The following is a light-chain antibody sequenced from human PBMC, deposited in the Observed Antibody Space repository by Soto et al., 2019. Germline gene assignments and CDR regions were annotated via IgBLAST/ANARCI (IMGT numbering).Light chain of an antibody. V-gene: IGLV2-14*01. CDR1: SSDLGPYDY. CDR2: GVN. Sequence: QSVLAQPASLCGSPRQSITISCTGTSSDLGPYDYVSWFQQHPEMASKLVISGVNNRPSAVSTRVPGSKSGNTAYLTISGLQVEHEAEYFCFSFTTTSTHVFGTGTKVTV. J-gene: IGLJ1*01. CDR3: FSFTTTSTHV.